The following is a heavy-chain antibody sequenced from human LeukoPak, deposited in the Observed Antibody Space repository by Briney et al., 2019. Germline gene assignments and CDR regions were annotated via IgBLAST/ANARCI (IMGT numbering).Heavy chain of an antibody. J-gene: IGHJ4*02. CDR1: GFTFSSYS. V-gene: IGHV3-21*04. CDR3: AKGYSGSYYSPPIFDY. CDR2: ISSSSSYI. Sequence: GGSLRLSCAASGFTFSSYSMNWVRQAPGKGLEWVSSISSSSSYIYYADSVKGRFTMSRDNAKNSLNLQMNSLRAEDMALYYCAKGYSGSYYSPPIFDYWGQGTLVIVSS. D-gene: IGHD1-26*01.